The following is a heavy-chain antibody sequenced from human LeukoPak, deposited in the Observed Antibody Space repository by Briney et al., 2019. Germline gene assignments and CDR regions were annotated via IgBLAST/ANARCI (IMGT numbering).Heavy chain of an antibody. Sequence: SETLSLTYTVSGGSISSYYWSWIRQPPGKGLEWIGYIYYSGSTNYNPSLKSRVTISVDTSKNQFSLKLSSVTAADTAVYYCARFLINYYDNSYDAFDIWGQGTMVTVSS. D-gene: IGHD3-22*01. CDR2: IYYSGST. CDR1: GGSISSYY. V-gene: IGHV4-59*01. J-gene: IGHJ3*02. CDR3: ARFLINYYDNSYDAFDI.